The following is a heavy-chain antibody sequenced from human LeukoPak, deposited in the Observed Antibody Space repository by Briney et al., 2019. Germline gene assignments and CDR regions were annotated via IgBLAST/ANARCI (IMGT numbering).Heavy chain of an antibody. CDR3: ARHPSYDFWSGYYAYYGMDV. CDR1: GGSISSYY. Sequence: SETLSLTCTVSGGSISSYYWGWIRQPPGKGLEWIGSIYYSGNTYYNPSLKSRVTISVDTSKNQFSLKLSSVTAADTAVYYCARHPSYDFWSGYYAYYGMDVWGQGTTVTVSS. CDR2: IYYSGNT. J-gene: IGHJ6*02. D-gene: IGHD3-3*01. V-gene: IGHV4-39*01.